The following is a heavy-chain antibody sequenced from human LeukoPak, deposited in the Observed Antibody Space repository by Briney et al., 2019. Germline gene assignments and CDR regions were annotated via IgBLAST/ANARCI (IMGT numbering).Heavy chain of an antibody. J-gene: IGHJ6*02. CDR1: GGTFSSYA. CDR3: ASVYNYGMDV. V-gene: IGHV1-69*13. Sequence: ASVKVSCKASGGTFSSYAISWVRQAPGQGLEWMGGIIPIFGTANYAQKFRGRVTITADESTSTAYMELSSLRSEDTAVYYCASVYNYGMDVWGQGTTVIVSS. CDR2: IIPIFGTA.